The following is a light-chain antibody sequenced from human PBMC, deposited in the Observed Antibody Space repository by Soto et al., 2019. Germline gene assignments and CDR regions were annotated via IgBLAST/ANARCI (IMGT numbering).Light chain of an antibody. CDR2: GAS. V-gene: IGKV3-15*01. CDR3: QQYNNWPV. CDR1: QSVSSN. Sequence: EIVMTQSPATLSVSPGERATLSCRASQSVSSNLAWYQQKPGQASRLLIYGASTRATGIPARFSGSGSGTEFTLTISSLQSEDFAVYYCQQYNNWPVFGQGTRLEIK. J-gene: IGKJ5*01.